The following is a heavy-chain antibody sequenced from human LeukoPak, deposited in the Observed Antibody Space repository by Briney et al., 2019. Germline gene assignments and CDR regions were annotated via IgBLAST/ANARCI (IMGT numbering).Heavy chain of an antibody. CDR3: AKDYRRGSYGLDYYFDY. CDR1: GFTFDDYA. D-gene: IGHD1-26*01. V-gene: IGHV3-9*03. CDR2: ISWDSGSI. J-gene: IGHJ4*02. Sequence: GGSLRLSCAASGFTFDDYAMHWVRQAPRKGLEWVSGISWDSGSIGYADSVKGRFTISRDNAKNSLFLQMNSLRAEDMALYYCAKDYRRGSYGLDYYFDYWGQGTLVTVSS.